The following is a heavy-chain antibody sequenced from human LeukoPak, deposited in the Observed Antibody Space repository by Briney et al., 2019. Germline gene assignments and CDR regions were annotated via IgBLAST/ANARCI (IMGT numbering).Heavy chain of an antibody. CDR3: ASLYYYDSSGYQDDAFDI. CDR1: GFTFSSYG. Sequence: GGSLRLSCAASGFTFSSYGMHWVRQAPGKGLEWVAVISYDGSNKYYADSVKGRFTISRDNSKNTLYLQMNSLRAEDTAVYYCASLYYYDSSGYQDDAFDIWGQGTMVTVSS. V-gene: IGHV3-30*03. D-gene: IGHD3-22*01. CDR2: ISYDGSNK. J-gene: IGHJ3*02.